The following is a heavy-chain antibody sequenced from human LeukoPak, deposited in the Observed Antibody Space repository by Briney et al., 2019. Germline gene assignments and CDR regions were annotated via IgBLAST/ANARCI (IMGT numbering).Heavy chain of an antibody. D-gene: IGHD6-6*01. CDR2: INHSGRT. CDR3: ARDAGSSVDY. J-gene: IGHJ4*02. CDR1: GGSFSDYF. Sequence: SETLSLTCAVYGGSFSDYFWGWIRQPPGKGLEWIGEINHSGRTYYNPSLKSRVTISVDTSKNQFSLKLSSVTAADTAVYYCARDAGSSVDYWGQGTLVTVSS. V-gene: IGHV4-34*01.